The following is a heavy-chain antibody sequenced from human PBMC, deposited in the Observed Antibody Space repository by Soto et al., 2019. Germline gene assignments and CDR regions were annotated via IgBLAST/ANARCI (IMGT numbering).Heavy chain of an antibody. V-gene: IGHV4-39*02. D-gene: IGHD2-21*01. J-gene: IGHJ5*02. CDR1: GGSISSSSYY. CDR3: AREGPRRDGYIP. Sequence: PSETLSLTCTVSGGSISSSSYYWVLIRQPPGKGLEWIGSIYYSGSTYYNPSLKSRVTISVDTSKNQFSLKLSSVTAADTAVYYCAREGPRRDGYIPWGQGTLVTVSS. CDR2: IYYSGST.